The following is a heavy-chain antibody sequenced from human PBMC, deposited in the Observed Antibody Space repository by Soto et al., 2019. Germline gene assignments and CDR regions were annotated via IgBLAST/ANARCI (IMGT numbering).Heavy chain of an antibody. V-gene: IGHV1-3*01. Sequence: QVQLVQSGAEVKKPGASVKVSCKASGYTFTSYAMHWVRQAPGQRLEWMGWINAGNGNTNSSQKFQGRVTITRDTSASTAYMELSSLRSEDTAVYYCARGCSGGSCIVFYYYYYMDVWGKGTTVTVSS. CDR3: ARGCSGGSCIVFYYYYYMDV. CDR2: INAGNGNT. D-gene: IGHD2-15*01. CDR1: GYTFTSYA. J-gene: IGHJ6*03.